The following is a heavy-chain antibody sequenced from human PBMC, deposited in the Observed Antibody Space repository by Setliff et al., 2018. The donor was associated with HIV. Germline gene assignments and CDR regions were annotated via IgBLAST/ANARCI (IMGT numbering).Heavy chain of an antibody. V-gene: IGHV3-21*01. CDR3: ARDATRGGDFDF. D-gene: IGHD1-26*01. Sequence: GGSLRLSCAASGFTVATYPLSWVRQAPGKGLEWVSSIDPSSSYIYYADSVKGRFTISRDNAKNSVYLEMNSLKVEDTAVYYCARDATRGGDFDFWGQGTLVTVSS. CDR1: GFTVATYP. J-gene: IGHJ4*02. CDR2: IDPSSSYI.